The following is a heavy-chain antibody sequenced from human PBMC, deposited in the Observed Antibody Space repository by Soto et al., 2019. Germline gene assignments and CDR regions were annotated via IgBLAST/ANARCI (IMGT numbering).Heavy chain of an antibody. CDR1: GFTFSSYA. J-gene: IGHJ4*02. D-gene: IGHD2-15*01. Sequence: GGSLRLSCAASGFTFSSYAMSWVRQAPGKGLEWVSAISGSGGSTYYADSVKGRFTISRDNSKNTLYLQMNSLRAEDTAVYYCAKGPLPDIVVVVAADYWGQGTLVTVSS. CDR3: AKGPLPDIVVVVAADY. CDR2: ISGSGGST. V-gene: IGHV3-23*01.